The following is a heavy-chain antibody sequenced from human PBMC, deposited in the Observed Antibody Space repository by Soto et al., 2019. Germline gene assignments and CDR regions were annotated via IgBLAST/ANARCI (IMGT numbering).Heavy chain of an antibody. CDR3: ARGGDGYTYYYGMDV. D-gene: IGHD5-12*01. CDR1: GFTFSSYR. CDR2: INSDGSST. Sequence: GGSLRLSWAASGFTFSSYRMRWVRQAPGKGLVWVSRINSDGSSTSYADSVKGRFTISRDNAKNTLYLQMNSLRAEDTAVYYCARGGDGYTYYYGMDVWGQGTTVTVSS. V-gene: IGHV3-74*01. J-gene: IGHJ6*02.